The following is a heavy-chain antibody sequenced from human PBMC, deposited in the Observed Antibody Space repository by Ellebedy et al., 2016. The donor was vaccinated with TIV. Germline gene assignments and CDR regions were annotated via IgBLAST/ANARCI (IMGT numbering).Heavy chain of an antibody. D-gene: IGHD1-26*01. CDR3: ARSRGSYSFNHMDV. CDR1: GYTFGTYV. CDR2: LNTNTGNP. Sequence: AASVKVFCKASGYTFGTYVLHWVRQAPGQGLEWMGWLNTNTGNPQYAQGLPGRFVFSLDTSVSTAYLQISSLEPEDTAVYYCARSRGSYSFNHMDVWGKGTTVTVSS. J-gene: IGHJ6*03. V-gene: IGHV7-4-1*02.